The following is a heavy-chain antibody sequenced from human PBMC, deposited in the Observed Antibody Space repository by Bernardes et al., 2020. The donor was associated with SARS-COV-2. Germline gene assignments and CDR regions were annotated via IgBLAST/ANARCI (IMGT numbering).Heavy chain of an antibody. J-gene: IGHJ4*02. Sequence: SLRLSCAASGFTFSSHWMHWVRQPPGKGLVWVSRINADGSSTNYADSVKGRFTISRDNAKNTLYLQMNSLRDDDTAVYYCARDLGYCTNGICSPWGQGTLVTVSS. CDR3: ARDLGYCTNGICSP. D-gene: IGHD2-8*01. CDR2: INADGSST. CDR1: GFTFSSHW. V-gene: IGHV3-74*01.